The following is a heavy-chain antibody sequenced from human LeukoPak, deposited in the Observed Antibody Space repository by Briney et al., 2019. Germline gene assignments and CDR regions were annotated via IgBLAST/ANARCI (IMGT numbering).Heavy chain of an antibody. D-gene: IGHD5-18*01. V-gene: IGHV3-74*01. CDR2: LNGDGSSI. J-gene: IGHJ6*02. CDR1: GFTFRNYW. CDR3: ARDRGYSPDV. Sequence: GGTLRLSCAASGFTFRNYWMHWVRQVPGKGLVWVSHLNGDGSSITYADSVKGRFTISRDNAKSTLYLQMNSLRAEDTAVYYCARDRGYSPDVWGQGTTVTVSS.